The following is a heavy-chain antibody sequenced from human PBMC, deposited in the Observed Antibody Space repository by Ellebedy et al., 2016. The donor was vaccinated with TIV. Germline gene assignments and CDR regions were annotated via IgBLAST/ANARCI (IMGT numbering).Heavy chain of an antibody. CDR1: GYMSSSYG. J-gene: IGHJ4*02. CDR2: VSTYNDHT. D-gene: IGHD6-19*01. CDR3: ARDGIGVAVGDLHYFDY. Sequence: AASVKVSCKGLGYMSSSYGISWVRQAPGQGLEWMGWVSTYNDHTTYAQKFRDRVIMTSDTSTGTAFMELRSLTSDDTAVYYCARDGIGVAVGDLHYFDYWGQGTLVTVSS. V-gene: IGHV1-18*04.